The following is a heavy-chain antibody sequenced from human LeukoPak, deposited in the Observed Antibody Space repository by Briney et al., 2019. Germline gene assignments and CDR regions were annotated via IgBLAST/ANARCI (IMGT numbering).Heavy chain of an antibody. J-gene: IGHJ4*02. CDR3: GGDQTEGANKGVAYDY. Sequence: SETLSLTCTLSGGSLSRDYWSGIPDPAEKGLEWIGRIYTSGSTQYTPSLKSRVTLSVDTPKNQFSLTLSPVTAAGAAGYYCGGDQTEGANKGVAYDYWGQGTLVTVSS. CDR2: IYTSGST. D-gene: IGHD3-3*01. V-gene: IGHV4-4*07. CDR1: GGSLSRDY.